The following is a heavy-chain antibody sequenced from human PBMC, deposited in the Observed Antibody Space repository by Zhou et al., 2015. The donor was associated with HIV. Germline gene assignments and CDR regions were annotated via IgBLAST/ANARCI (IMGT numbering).Heavy chain of an antibody. D-gene: IGHD3-3*01. CDR3: ARAVGFGVVTLYYYYGMDV. Sequence: QVQLVQSGAEVKKPGSSVKVSCKASGGTFSSYTISWVRQAPGQGLEWMGRIIPILGIANYAQKFQGRVTITADKSTSTAYMELSSLRSEDTAVYYCARAVGFGVVTLYYYYGMDVWGQGTTVTVSS. CDR1: GGTFSSYT. CDR2: IIPILGIA. V-gene: IGHV1-69*02. J-gene: IGHJ6*02.